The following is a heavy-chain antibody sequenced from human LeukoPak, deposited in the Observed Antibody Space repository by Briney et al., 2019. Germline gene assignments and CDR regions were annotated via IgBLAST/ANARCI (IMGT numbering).Heavy chain of an antibody. V-gene: IGHV5-51*01. CDR2: TYPRDSDT. Sequence: GESLKISCKASGYTFTHQWIGWVRQKSGSGLEWMGITYPRDSDTRYSPFFQGHVTISADTSINTAYLEWSRLEASDTAIYYCARHSDVIGAIWGQGTLVTVSS. CDR1: GYTFTHQW. CDR3: ARHSDVIGAI. D-gene: IGHD3-10*01. J-gene: IGHJ4*02.